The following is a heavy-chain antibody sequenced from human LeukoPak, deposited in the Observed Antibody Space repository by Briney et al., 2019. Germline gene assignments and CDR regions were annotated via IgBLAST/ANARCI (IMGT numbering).Heavy chain of an antibody. Sequence: PGGSLRLPCAASGFTFSSHWMSWVRQAPGKGLEWVANIKKDGSEKYYVDSVKGRFTISRDNAKTSLYLQMNSLRAEDTAVYYCARDLSGVTGYTYGRGIDYWGQGTLVTVSA. D-gene: IGHD5-18*01. CDR2: IKKDGSEK. CDR1: GFTFSSHW. CDR3: ARDLSGVTGYTYGRGIDY. V-gene: IGHV3-7*01. J-gene: IGHJ4*02.